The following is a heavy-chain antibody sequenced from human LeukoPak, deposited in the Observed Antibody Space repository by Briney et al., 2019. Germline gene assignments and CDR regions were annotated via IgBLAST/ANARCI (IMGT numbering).Heavy chain of an antibody. CDR2: IYYSGST. Sequence: SETLSLTCTVSGGSISSSSYYWGWIRQPPGKGLEWIGSIYYSGSTYYNPSLKSRVTISVETPENQFSLRLSSVTAADTAVYYCASLVRYDWYFDVWGRGTLVTVSP. D-gene: IGHD1-14*01. V-gene: IGHV4-39*01. CDR1: GGSISSSSYY. J-gene: IGHJ2*01. CDR3: ASLVRYDWYFDV.